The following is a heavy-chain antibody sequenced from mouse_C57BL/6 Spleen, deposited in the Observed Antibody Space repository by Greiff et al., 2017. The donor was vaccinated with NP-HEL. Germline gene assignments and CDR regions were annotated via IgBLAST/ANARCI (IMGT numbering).Heavy chain of an antibody. CDR1: GYTFTDYY. CDR3: ARGDYYYDGFAY. J-gene: IGHJ3*01. D-gene: IGHD2-4*01. CDR2: INPNNGGT. V-gene: IGHV1-26*01. Sequence: VQLKQSGPELVKPGASVKISCKASGYTFTDYYMNWVKQSHGKSLEWIGDINPNNGGTSYNQKFKGKATLTVDKSSSTAYMELRSLTSEDSAVYYCARGDYYYDGFAYWGQGTLVTVSA.